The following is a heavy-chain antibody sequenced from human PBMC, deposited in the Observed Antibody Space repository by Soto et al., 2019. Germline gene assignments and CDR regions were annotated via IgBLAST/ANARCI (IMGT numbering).Heavy chain of an antibody. CDR3: ARIPSLTAARGGMDV. J-gene: IGHJ6*02. CDR2: IYYSGST. V-gene: IGHV4-39*01. CDR1: GGSISSSSYY. D-gene: IGHD2-2*01. Sequence: SETLSLTCTVSGGSISSSSYYCFCIRQPPGKGLEWIGSIYYSGSTYYNPSLKSRVTISVDTSKNQFSLKLSSVTAADTAVYYCARIPSLTAARGGMDVWGQGTTVTVSS.